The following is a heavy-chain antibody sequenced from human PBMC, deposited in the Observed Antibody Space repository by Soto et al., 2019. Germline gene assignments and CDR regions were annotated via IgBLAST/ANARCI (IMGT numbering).Heavy chain of an antibody. D-gene: IGHD2-2*01. CDR1: GGSISSGGSY. J-gene: IGHJ4*01. CDR2: IYYSGNT. Sequence: LTFTVSGGSISSGGSYWGWIRQPPGKGLEWIGYIYYSGNTYFNPSLKSRGTLSVDTSNNQFSLNLSSVTAPDTSVYYWVGSCNTTRCPFDYWGHGSLVTVS. CDR3: VGSCNTTRCPFDY. V-gene: IGHV4-30-4*01.